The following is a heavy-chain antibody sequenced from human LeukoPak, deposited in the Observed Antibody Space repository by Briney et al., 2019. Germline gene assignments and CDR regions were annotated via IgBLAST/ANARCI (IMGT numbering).Heavy chain of an antibody. J-gene: IGHJ6*02. V-gene: IGHV1-69*13. CDR3: ARQYTALYYYYGMDV. Sequence: SVKVSCKASGGTFSSYAISWVRQAPGQGLKWMGGIIPIFGAANYAQKFQGRVTITADESTSTAYMELSSLRSEDTAVYYCARQYTALYYYYGMDVWGQGTTVTVSS. CDR2: IIPIFGAA. CDR1: GGTFSSYA. D-gene: IGHD2-2*02.